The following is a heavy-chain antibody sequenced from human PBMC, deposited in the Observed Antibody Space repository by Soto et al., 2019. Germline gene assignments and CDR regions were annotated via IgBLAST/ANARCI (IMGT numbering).Heavy chain of an antibody. Sequence: GGSLRLSCAASGFTLSPFWMHWVRQAPGKGLVWVSRINGDVTFTNYADSVKGRFAISRDNAKNTLYLQMNSLRAEDTAVYYCAASLSGDPYPLDYWGQGTLVTVSS. V-gene: IGHV3-74*01. J-gene: IGHJ4*02. CDR1: GFTLSPFW. CDR3: AASLSGDPYPLDY. D-gene: IGHD7-27*01. CDR2: INGDVTFT.